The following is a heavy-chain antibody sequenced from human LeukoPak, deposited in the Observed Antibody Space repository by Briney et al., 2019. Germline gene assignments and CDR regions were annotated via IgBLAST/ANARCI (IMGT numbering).Heavy chain of an antibody. J-gene: IGHJ4*02. CDR1: GFTFSSYG. CDR3: AKSVVQLWFFDY. D-gene: IGHD5-18*01. Sequence: GGSLRLSCAASGFTFSSYGMSWVRQAPGKGLEWVSAISGSGGSTYYADSVKGRFTISRDNSKNTLYLQMNSLRAEDTAVYYCAKSVVQLWFFDYWGQGTLVTVSS. V-gene: IGHV3-23*01. CDR2: ISGSGGST.